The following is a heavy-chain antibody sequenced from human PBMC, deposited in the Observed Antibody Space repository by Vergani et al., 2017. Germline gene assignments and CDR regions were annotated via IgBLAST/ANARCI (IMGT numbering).Heavy chain of an antibody. V-gene: IGHV2-70*04. J-gene: IGHJ5*01. D-gene: IGHD5-24*01. Sequence: QVTLKESGPALVKPTQTLTLTCTFSGFALSTRGVRVSWIRQPPGKALEWLARIDWDDDKFYSTSLKTRLTISKDTSKNQVVLTMTNMDTVDTATYYCARMEDGYNEDGFESWGQGTQVTVSS. CDR1: GFALSTRGVR. CDR3: ARMEDGYNEDGFES. CDR2: IDWDDDK.